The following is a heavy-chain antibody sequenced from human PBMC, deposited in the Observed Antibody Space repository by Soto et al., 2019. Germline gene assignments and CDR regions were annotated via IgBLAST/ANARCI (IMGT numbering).Heavy chain of an antibody. CDR1: GYTFTSYD. V-gene: IGHV1-8*01. CDR2: MNPISGNT. D-gene: IGHD2-2*01. Sequence: QVQLVQSGAEVKKPGASVKVSCKASGYTFTSYDINWVRQATGQGLEWMGWMNPISGNTGYAQKFQGRVTMTRNTSISTAYMELSSLRSEDTAVYYCARGRGYCSSTSCLGNWFDPWGQGTLVTVSS. J-gene: IGHJ5*02. CDR3: ARGRGYCSSTSCLGNWFDP.